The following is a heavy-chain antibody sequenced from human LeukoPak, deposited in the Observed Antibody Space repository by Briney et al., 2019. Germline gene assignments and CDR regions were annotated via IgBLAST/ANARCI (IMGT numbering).Heavy chain of an antibody. J-gene: IGHJ4*02. V-gene: IGHV1-2*02. Sequence: ASVKVSCKASGYTFTDYYMHWVRQAPGQGLEWMGWISPNSGGTNYAQKFQGRVTMTRDTSISTAYMELSRLRSDNTAVYYCARGEEAGTPYIDYWGQGTLVTVSS. CDR1: GYTFTDYY. D-gene: IGHD6-19*01. CDR2: ISPNSGGT. CDR3: ARGEEAGTPYIDY.